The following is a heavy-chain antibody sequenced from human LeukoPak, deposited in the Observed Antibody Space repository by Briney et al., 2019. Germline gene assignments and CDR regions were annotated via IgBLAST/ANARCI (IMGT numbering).Heavy chain of an antibody. CDR2: IYPVDSDT. J-gene: IGHJ4*02. CDR1: GYSFTSYW. Sequence: GESLKISCKGSGYSFTSYWIGWVRQLPGRGLEWMGIIYPVDSDTRYSPSFQGQVTISADKSISTAYLQWSSLKASDTAMYYCARPSYSSSWYDPFDYWGQGTLVTVSS. V-gene: IGHV5-51*01. D-gene: IGHD6-13*01. CDR3: ARPSYSSSWYDPFDY.